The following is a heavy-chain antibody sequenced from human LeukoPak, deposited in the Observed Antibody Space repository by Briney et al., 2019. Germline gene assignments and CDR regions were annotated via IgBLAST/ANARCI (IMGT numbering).Heavy chain of an antibody. CDR2: IYYSGST. CDR1: GGSISSSSYY. CDR3: AREPLGVIPDAFDI. V-gene: IGHV4-39*07. D-gene: IGHD3-10*01. Sequence: SETLSLTCTVSGGSISSSSYYWGWIRQPPGKGLEWIGSIYYSGSTYYNPSLKSRVTISVDTSKNQFSLKLSSVTAADMAVYYCAREPLGVIPDAFDIWGQGTMVTVSS. J-gene: IGHJ3*02.